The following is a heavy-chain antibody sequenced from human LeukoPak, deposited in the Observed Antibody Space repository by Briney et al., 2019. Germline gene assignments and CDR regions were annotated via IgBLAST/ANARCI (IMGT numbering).Heavy chain of an antibody. Sequence: LGGSLRLSCAASGFTLSSYEMNWVRQPPGKGLEWVSYISSSGSTIYYADSVKGRFTISRDNAKNSLYLQMNSLRAEDTAVYYCARAEPSSGSFSFDYWGQGTLVTVSS. CDR2: ISSSGSTI. V-gene: IGHV3-48*03. CDR3: ARAEPSSGSFSFDY. D-gene: IGHD1-26*01. J-gene: IGHJ4*02. CDR1: GFTLSSYE.